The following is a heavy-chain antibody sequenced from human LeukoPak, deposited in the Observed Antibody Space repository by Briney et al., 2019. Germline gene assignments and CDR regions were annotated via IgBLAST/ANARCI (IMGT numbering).Heavy chain of an antibody. V-gene: IGHV3-21*01. Sequence: GGSLRLSCAASGFTFSSFSMNWVRQAPGKGLEWVSSITSSSNYIYYASSVRGRFTISRDNAKNSLYLQMNSLRAEDAAVYHCARDLRLWGQGTLVTVSS. J-gene: IGHJ4*02. CDR2: ITSSSNYI. CDR3: ARDLRL. CDR1: GFTFSSFS.